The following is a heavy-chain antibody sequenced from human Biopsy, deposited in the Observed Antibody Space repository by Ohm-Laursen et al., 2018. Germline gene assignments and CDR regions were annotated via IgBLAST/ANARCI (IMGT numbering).Heavy chain of an antibody. Sequence: SVKVSCKASSYTFTDYNIHWMRQAPGQGLEWLGYINYKTGATNYAQKFQGTVTMTRDTSISTAYLALGSLRSADTAIYYCARDPLNGHKHFDYWDQGSPVTVSS. CDR3: ARDPLNGHKHFDY. CDR1: SYTFTDYN. CDR2: INYKTGAT. V-gene: IGHV1-2*02. D-gene: IGHD2-8*01. J-gene: IGHJ4*02.